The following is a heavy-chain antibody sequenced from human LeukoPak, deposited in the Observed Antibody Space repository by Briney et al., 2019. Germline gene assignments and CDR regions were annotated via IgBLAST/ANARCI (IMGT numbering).Heavy chain of an antibody. CDR1: GFTFSRYW. CDR2: IKQDGSEK. CDR3: AREVSEGFDF. V-gene: IGHV3-7*01. Sequence: GGSLRLSCAASGFTFSRYWMSWVRQVPRKGLEWVANIKQDGSEKYYVDSVKGRFTISRDNAKNSLYLQMNSLRAEDTALYYCAREVSEGFDFWGQGTLVTVSS. D-gene: IGHD3-22*01. J-gene: IGHJ4*02.